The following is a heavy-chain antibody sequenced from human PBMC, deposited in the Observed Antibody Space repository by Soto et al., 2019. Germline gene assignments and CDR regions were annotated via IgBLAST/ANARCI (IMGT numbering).Heavy chain of an antibody. CDR3: ARGGYYFDSSGYFLSYYGLDV. CDR2: ITSNGDTI. V-gene: IGHV3-48*03. CDR1: GFTFSSYE. D-gene: IGHD3-22*01. J-gene: IGHJ6*02. Sequence: GGSLRLSCVGSGFTFSSYEMNWVRQAPGKGLQWVAYITSNGDTIHYTDSVKGRFTISRDNAKNSLSLQMNSLRAEDTAIYYCARGGYYFDSSGYFLSYYGLDVWGQGTTVTVSS.